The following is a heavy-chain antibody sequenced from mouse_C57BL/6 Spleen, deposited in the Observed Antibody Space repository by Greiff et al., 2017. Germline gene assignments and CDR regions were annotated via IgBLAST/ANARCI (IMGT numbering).Heavy chain of an antibody. J-gene: IGHJ1*03. Sequence: QVHVKQSGPELVKPGASVKISCKASGYAFSSSWMNWVKQRPGKGLEWIGRIYPGDGDTNYNGKFKGKATLTADKSSSTAYMQLSSLTSEDSAVYFCARFPHYYGSSDWYFDVWGTGTTVTVSS. CDR1: GYAFSSSW. V-gene: IGHV1-82*01. D-gene: IGHD1-1*01. CDR2: IYPGDGDT. CDR3: ARFPHYYGSSDWYFDV.